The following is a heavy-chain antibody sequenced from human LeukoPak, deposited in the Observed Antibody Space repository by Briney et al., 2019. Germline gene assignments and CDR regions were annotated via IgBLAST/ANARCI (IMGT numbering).Heavy chain of an antibody. V-gene: IGHV3-23*01. CDR1: GFTFSSYA. Sequence: PGRSLRLSCAASGFTFSSYAMSWVRQAPGKGLEWVSAISGSGGSTYYADSVKGRFTISRGNSKNTLYLQMNSLRAEDTAVYYRAKSPYYYGSGSYSGRSDYWGQGTLGTVSS. CDR3: AKSPYYYGSGSYSGRSDY. CDR2: ISGSGGST. D-gene: IGHD3-10*01. J-gene: IGHJ4*02.